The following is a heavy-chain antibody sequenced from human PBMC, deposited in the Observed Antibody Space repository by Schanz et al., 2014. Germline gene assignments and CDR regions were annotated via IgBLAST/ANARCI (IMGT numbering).Heavy chain of an antibody. V-gene: IGHV3-23*04. D-gene: IGHD2-8*02. CDR2: IGVDGTTT. CDR3: AKSLESCPGGRCSRGYFDY. CDR1: GFTFSTHA. Sequence: EVQLVESGGGLVQPGGSLRLSCAASGFTFSTHAMSWVRQAPGKGLEWVSVIGVDGTTTYYADSVKGRFTISRDNSKSTLYLQMNSLRAEDTAVYYCAKSLESCPGGRCSRGYFDYWGQGTLVTASS. J-gene: IGHJ4*02.